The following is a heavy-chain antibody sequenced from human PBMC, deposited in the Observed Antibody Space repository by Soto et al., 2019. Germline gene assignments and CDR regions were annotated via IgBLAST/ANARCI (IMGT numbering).Heavy chain of an antibody. CDR1: GFTFSYYY. CDR3: ARDSAAAGLSFDY. CDR2: ISSSSSYT. D-gene: IGHD6-13*01. J-gene: IGHJ4*02. Sequence: GGPLRLSCAASGFTFSYYYMSWIRQAPGKGLEWVSYISSSSSYTNYADSVKGRFTISRDNAKNSLYLQMNSLRAEDTAVYYCARDSAAAGLSFDYWGQGTLVTVSS. V-gene: IGHV3-11*06.